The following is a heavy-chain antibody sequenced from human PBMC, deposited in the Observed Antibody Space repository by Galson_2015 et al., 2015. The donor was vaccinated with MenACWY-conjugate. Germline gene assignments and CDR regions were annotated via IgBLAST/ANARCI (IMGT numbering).Heavy chain of an antibody. CDR2: ISYDGSNK. Sequence: WVRQAPGKGLEWVAVISYDGSNKYYADSVKGRFTISRDNSKNTLYLQMNSLRAEDTTVYYCASGSSGWNDYWGQGTLVTVSS. V-gene: IGHV3-30*04. J-gene: IGHJ4*02. CDR3: ASGSSGWNDY. D-gene: IGHD6-19*01.